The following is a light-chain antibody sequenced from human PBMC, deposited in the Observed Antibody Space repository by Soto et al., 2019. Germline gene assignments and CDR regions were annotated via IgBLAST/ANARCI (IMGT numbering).Light chain of an antibody. CDR3: CSYTGNKVLV. Sequence: QSALTQPRSLSGSPGQSVTISCTGPTIGAHSFVSWYQDRPDKVPKLLIYDVSQRPSGIPDRFSGSRSANTASLTISGLQAADAAAYYCCSYTGNKVLVFGTGTKVTVL. CDR1: TIGAHSF. J-gene: IGLJ1*01. CDR2: DVS. V-gene: IGLV2-11*01.